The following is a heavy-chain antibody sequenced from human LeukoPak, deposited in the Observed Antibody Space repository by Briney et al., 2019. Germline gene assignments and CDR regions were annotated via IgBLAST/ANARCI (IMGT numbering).Heavy chain of an antibody. D-gene: IGHD5-12*01. Sequence: GGSLRLSCAASGFTFSSYAMSWVRQAPGKGLEWVSAISGSGGSTYYADSVKGRFTISRDNSKNTLYLQLNSLRAEDTAVYYCALIVATMGNFDYWGQGTLVTVSS. J-gene: IGHJ4*02. CDR2: ISGSGGST. CDR3: ALIVATMGNFDY. CDR1: GFTFSSYA. V-gene: IGHV3-23*01.